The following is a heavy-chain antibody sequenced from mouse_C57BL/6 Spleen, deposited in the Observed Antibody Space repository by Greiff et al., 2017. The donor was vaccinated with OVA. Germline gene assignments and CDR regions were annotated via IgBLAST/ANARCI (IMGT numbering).Heavy chain of an antibody. V-gene: IGHV1-64*01. D-gene: IGHD2-2*01. Sequence: VQLQQPGAELVKPGASVKLSCKASGYTFTSYWMHWVKQRPGQGLEWIGMIHPNRGSTNYNEKFKSKATLTVDKSSSTAYRQLSSLTSEDSAVYYCAREASLYYGYDGDWGQGTLVTVSA. CDR1: GYTFTSYW. CDR3: AREASLYYGYDGD. J-gene: IGHJ3*01. CDR2: IHPNRGST.